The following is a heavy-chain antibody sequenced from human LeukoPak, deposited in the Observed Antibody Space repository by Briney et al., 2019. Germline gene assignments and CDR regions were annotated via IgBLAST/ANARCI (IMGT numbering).Heavy chain of an antibody. J-gene: IGHJ6*02. D-gene: IGHD5-12*01. Sequence: GGSLRLSCAASGFTLSDYYMSWIRQAPGKGLEWVSYISSSSSYTNYADSVKGRFTISRDNAKNSLYLQMNSLRAEDTAVYYCARSGNPIYYYYYGMDVWGQGTTVTVSS. CDR3: ARSGNPIYYYYYGMDV. V-gene: IGHV3-11*03. CDR2: ISSSSSYT. CDR1: GFTLSDYY.